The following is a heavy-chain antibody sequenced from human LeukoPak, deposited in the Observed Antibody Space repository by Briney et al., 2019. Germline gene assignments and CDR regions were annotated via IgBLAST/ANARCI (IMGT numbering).Heavy chain of an antibody. Sequence: PGGSLRLSCAASGFTFSSYAMSWVRQAPGKGLEWVSAISGSGGSTYYADSVKGRFTISRDNSKNTLYLQMNSLRAEDTAVYYCAKDHFPYYYDSSGQSCGRADYWGQGTLVTVSS. V-gene: IGHV3-23*01. J-gene: IGHJ4*02. D-gene: IGHD3-22*01. CDR3: AKDHFPYYYDSSGQSCGRADY. CDR2: ISGSGGST. CDR1: GFTFSSYA.